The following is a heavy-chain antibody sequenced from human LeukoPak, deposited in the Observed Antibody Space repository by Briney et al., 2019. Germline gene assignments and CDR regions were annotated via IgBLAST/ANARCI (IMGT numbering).Heavy chain of an antibody. D-gene: IGHD2-2*02. V-gene: IGHV4-34*01. CDR3: ATLLRYCSSTSCYNNGMDV. CDR1: GGSFSGYY. Sequence: PSETLSLTCAVYGGSFSGYYWSWIRQPPGKGLEWIGEINHSGSTNYNPSLKSRVTISVDTSKNQFSLKLSSVTAADTAVYYCATLLRYCSSTSCYNNGMDVWGQGTTDTVSS. J-gene: IGHJ6*02. CDR2: INHSGST.